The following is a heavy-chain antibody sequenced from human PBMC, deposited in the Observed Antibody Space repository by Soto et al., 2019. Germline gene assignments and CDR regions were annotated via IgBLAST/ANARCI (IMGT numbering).Heavy chain of an antibody. CDR2: ISASGGGT. Sequence: PGGSLRRSWAASGFTFSTYAISWVRQAPGKGLERVSAISASGGGTYYADSLRGRCTISRDNSINTLYLQMNSLRTEDTAVYYCAHPRGYGIFDAYDIWDKGALV. V-gene: IGHV3-23*01. D-gene: IGHD4-17*01. CDR1: GFTFSTYA. CDR3: AHPRGYGIFDAYDI. J-gene: IGHJ3*02.